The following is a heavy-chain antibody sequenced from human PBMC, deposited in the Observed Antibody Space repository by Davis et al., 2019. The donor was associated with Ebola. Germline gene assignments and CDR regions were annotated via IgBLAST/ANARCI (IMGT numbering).Heavy chain of an antibody. CDR2: IIPILGIA. CDR3: AREKVVTAVYYYYYGMDV. Sequence: AASVKVSCKASGGTFSSYAISWVRQAPGQGLEWMGRIIPILGIANYAQKFQGRVTITPDKSTSTAYMELSSLRSEDTAVYYCAREKVVTAVYYYYYGMDVWGQGTTVTVSS. D-gene: IGHD2-21*02. J-gene: IGHJ6*02. CDR1: GGTFSSYA. V-gene: IGHV1-69*04.